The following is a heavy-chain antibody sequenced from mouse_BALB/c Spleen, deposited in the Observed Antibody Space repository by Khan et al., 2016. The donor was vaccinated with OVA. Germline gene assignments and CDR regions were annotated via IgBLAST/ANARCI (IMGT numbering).Heavy chain of an antibody. D-gene: IGHD1-1*01. CDR1: GYSFTGYF. V-gene: IGHV1-20*02. CDR2: INPHIGET. CDR3: ARIYGSDFDY. Sequence: EVQLQESGPELVKPGASVKISCKASGYSFTGYFMNWVMQSHGKSLEWIGRINPHIGETFYNQKFKDKATLTVDKSSSTAHMELRSLASEDSAVNYCARIYGSDFDYWGQGTTLTVSS. J-gene: IGHJ2*01.